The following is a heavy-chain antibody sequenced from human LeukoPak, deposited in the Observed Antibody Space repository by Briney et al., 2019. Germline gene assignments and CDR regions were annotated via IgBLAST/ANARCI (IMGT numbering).Heavy chain of an antibody. D-gene: IGHD3-10*01. V-gene: IGHV4-34*01. J-gene: IGHJ3*02. CDR1: GGSFSGYY. Sequence: SETLSLTCAVYGGSFSGYYWSWIRQPPGKGLEWIGEINHSGSTNYNPSLKSRVTISVDTSKNQFSLKLSSVTAADTAVYYCARAWFGEGNDAFDIWGQGTMVTVSS. CDR3: ARAWFGEGNDAFDI. CDR2: INHSGST.